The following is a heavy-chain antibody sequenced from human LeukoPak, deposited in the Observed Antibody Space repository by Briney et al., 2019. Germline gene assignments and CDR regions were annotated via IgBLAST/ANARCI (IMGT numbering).Heavy chain of an antibody. CDR2: IYTSGST. Sequence: PSQTLSLTCTVSGGYIRSGSYYWSWIRQPAGKGLEWIGRIYTSGSTNYNPSLKSRVTMSVDTSKNQFSLKLSAVTAADTAVYYCARDLSADSYGAPFDYWGQGTLVTVSS. CDR3: ARDLSADSYGAPFDY. D-gene: IGHD5-18*01. V-gene: IGHV4-61*02. CDR1: GGYIRSGSYY. J-gene: IGHJ4*02.